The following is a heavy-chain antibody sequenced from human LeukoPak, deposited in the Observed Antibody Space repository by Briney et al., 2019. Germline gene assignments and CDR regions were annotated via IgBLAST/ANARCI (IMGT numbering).Heavy chain of an antibody. CDR1: GFTFDDYT. V-gene: IGHV3-43*01. CDR3: ARGSEWDH. Sequence: GGSLRLSCAASGFTFDDYTMHWVRQAPGKGLEWVSLISWDGGSTYYADSVKGRFTISRDNAKNSLYLQMNSLRAEDTAVYYCARGSEWDHWGQGTLVTVSS. J-gene: IGHJ4*02. D-gene: IGHD1-26*01. CDR2: ISWDGGST.